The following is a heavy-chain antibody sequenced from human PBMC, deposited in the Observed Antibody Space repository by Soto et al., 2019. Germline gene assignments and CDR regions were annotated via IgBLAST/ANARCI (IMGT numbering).Heavy chain of an antibody. J-gene: IGHJ4*02. CDR2: ITGTGVSI. CDR1: GFSFSGFA. V-gene: IGHV3-23*01. Sequence: EVQLLESGGGLVQPGGSLRLSCVASGFSFSGFAMSWVRQAPGKGLVWVSSITGTGVSIYYADSVRGRFTISRDNSKTTLYLQMSRLRAEDTARYYCAKDSIPYSSSYDLDQWGRGALVTVSS. CDR3: AKDSIPYSSSYDLDQ. D-gene: IGHD6-6*01.